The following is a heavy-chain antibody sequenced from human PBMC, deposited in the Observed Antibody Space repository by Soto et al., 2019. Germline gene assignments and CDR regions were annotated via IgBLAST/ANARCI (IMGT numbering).Heavy chain of an antibody. Sequence: EMQLVESGGGLVQPGGSLRLSCEASKFTFASYWMTWVRRAPGKGLEWVANVRQDGGETYYVDSVKGRFTISRDNAKNSVYLHMNNLRAEDTAVYYCVRGGGSIGGVIDYWGQGTLVAVSS. CDR2: VRQDGGET. CDR3: VRGGGSIGGVIDY. CDR1: KFTFASYW. D-gene: IGHD3-10*01. J-gene: IGHJ4*02. V-gene: IGHV3-7*05.